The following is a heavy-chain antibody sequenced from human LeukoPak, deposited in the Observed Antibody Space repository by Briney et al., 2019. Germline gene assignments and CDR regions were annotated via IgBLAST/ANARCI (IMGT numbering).Heavy chain of an antibody. Sequence: PSETLSLTCAVYGGSFSGYYWSWIRQPPGKGLEWIGEINHSGSTNYNPSLKSRVTISVDTSKNQFSLKLSSVTAADTAVYYCARLKGSFGGVIDKYNWFDPWGQGTLVTVSS. CDR1: GGSFSGYY. CDR3: ARLKGSFGGVIDKYNWFDP. CDR2: INHSGST. J-gene: IGHJ5*02. D-gene: IGHD3-16*02. V-gene: IGHV4-34*01.